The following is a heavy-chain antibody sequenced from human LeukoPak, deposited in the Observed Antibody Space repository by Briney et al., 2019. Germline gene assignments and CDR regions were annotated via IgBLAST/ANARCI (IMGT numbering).Heavy chain of an antibody. J-gene: IGHJ4*02. V-gene: IGHV3-30*18. CDR2: ISYDGSNK. D-gene: IGHD4-17*01. CDR1: GFTFSSYG. CDR3: AKDKINYGDLDY. Sequence: GRSLRLSCAASGFTFSSYGMHWVRQAPGKGLEWVAVISYDGSNKYYADSVKGRFTISRDNSKNTLYLQMNSLRAEDTAVYYCAKDKINYGDLDYWGQGTLVTVSS.